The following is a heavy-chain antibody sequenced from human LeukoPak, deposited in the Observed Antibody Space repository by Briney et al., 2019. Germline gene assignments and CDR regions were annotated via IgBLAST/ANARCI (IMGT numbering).Heavy chain of an antibody. CDR2: IYSGGST. CDR3: ARSRFYGDSHFDY. CDR1: GFTVSSNY. V-gene: IGHV3-53*01. D-gene: IGHD4-17*01. Sequence: GGSLRLSCAASGFTVSSNYMSWVRQAPGKGLEWVSVIYSGGSTYYADSVKGRFTISRDNSKNTLYLQMNSLRAEDTAVYYCARSRFYGDSHFDYWGQGTLVTVSS. J-gene: IGHJ4*02.